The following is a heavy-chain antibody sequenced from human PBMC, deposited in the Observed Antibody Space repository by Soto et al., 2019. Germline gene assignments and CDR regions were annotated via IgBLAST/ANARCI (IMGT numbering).Heavy chain of an antibody. V-gene: IGHV3-23*01. J-gene: IGHJ4*02. D-gene: IGHD3-3*01. CDR1: GFTFSSYA. CDR2: ISGSGGST. CDR3: AKDQLASVYYDFWSGYCVPDY. Sequence: GGSLRLSCAASGFTFSSYAMSWVRQAPGKGLEWVSAISGSGGSTYYADSVKGRFTISRDNSKKTLYLQMNSLRAEDTAVYYCAKDQLASVYYDFWSGYCVPDYWGQGTLVTVSS.